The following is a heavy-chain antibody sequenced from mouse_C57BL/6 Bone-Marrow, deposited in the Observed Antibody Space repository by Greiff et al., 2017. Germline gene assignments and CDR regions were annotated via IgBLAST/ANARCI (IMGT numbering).Heavy chain of an antibody. J-gene: IGHJ3*01. CDR1: GFTFSSYG. D-gene: IGHD1-1*01. CDR3: ARHPYGMPFAY. Sequence: EVMLVESGGDLVKPGGSLKLSCAASGFTFSSYGMSWVRQTPDKRLEWVATISSGGSYTYYPDTVKGRFTISRDNAKNTLYLQMSRLKSEDTAMYYCARHPYGMPFAYWGQGTLVTVSA. CDR2: ISSGGSYT. V-gene: IGHV5-6*01.